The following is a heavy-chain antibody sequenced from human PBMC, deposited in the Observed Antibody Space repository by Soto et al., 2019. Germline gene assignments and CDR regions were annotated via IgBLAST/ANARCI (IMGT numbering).Heavy chain of an antibody. D-gene: IGHD3-10*01. J-gene: IGHJ4*02. V-gene: IGHV3-30*03. Sequence: QVQLVESGGGVVQPGRSLRLSCAASGFTFSSYGMHWVRQAPGKGLEWVAVISYDGSNKYYADSVKGRFTISRDNSKNALYLQMNSLRAEDTAVYYCAVQGAGGWDFDYWGQGTLVTVSS. CDR1: GFTFSSYG. CDR3: AVQGAGGWDFDY. CDR2: ISYDGSNK.